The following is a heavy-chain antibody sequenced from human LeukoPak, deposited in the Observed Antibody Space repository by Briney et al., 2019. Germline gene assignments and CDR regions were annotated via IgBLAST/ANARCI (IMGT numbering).Heavy chain of an antibody. CDR3: ARHRSPFLQYFDY. D-gene: IGHD2-21*01. V-gene: IGHV1-2*02. J-gene: IGHJ4*02. Sequence: GASVKVSCKASGYTFTSYAMNWVRQAPGQGLEWMGWINPNSGGTNYAQKFQGRVTMTRDTSISTAYMELSRLRSDDTAVYYCARHRSPFLQYFDYWGQGALVTVSS. CDR2: INPNSGGT. CDR1: GYTFTSYA.